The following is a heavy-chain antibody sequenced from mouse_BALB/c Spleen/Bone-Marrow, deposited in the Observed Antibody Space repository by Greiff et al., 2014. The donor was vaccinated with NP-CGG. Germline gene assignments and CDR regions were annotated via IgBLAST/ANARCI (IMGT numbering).Heavy chain of an antibody. Sequence: VHLVESGPGLVAPSQSLSITCTVSGFSLTSYGVHWVRQPPGKGLEWLGIIWAGGNTNYNSALMSRLSISKGNSKSQVFLKMNSLQTDDTAMYYCARELGAWFAYWGQGTLVTVSA. J-gene: IGHJ3*01. CDR3: ARELGAWFAY. D-gene: IGHD4-1*01. CDR1: GFSLTSYG. CDR2: IWAGGNT. V-gene: IGHV2-9*02.